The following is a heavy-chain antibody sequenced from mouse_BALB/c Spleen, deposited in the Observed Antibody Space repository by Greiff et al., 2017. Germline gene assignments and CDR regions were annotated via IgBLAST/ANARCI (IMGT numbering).Heavy chain of an antibody. V-gene: IGHV1-4*02. J-gene: IGHJ2*01. CDR3: ARGPLDYGSSDDYFDY. CDR2: INPSSGYT. Sequence: QVQLQQSAAELARPGASVKMSCKASGYTFTSYTMHWVKQRPGQGLEWIGYINPSSGYTEYNQKFKDKTTLTADKSSSTAYMHLSSLTSEDSAVYYCARGPLDYGSSDDYFDYWGQGTTLTVSS. CDR1: GYTFTSYT. D-gene: IGHD1-1*01.